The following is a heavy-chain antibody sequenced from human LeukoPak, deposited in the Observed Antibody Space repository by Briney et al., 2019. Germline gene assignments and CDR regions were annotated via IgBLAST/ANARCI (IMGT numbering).Heavy chain of an antibody. J-gene: IGHJ6*03. CDR2: INPNSGGT. V-gene: IGHV1-2*02. D-gene: IGHD1-26*01. Sequence: ASVKVSCKASGYTFTGYYMHWVRQAPGQGLEWMGWINPNSGGTNYAQKFQGRVTMTRDTSISTAYMELSRLRSDNTAVYYCAREGGDGIVGALRGYMDVWGKGTTVTVSS. CDR1: GYTFTGYY. CDR3: AREGGDGIVGALRGYMDV.